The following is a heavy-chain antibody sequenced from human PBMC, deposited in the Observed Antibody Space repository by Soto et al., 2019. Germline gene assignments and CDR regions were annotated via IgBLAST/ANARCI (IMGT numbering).Heavy chain of an antibody. J-gene: IGHJ5*02. CDR3: ATGSGGTSNWFDP. D-gene: IGHD2-15*01. Sequence: ASEALCLPITVSGGSLSSSSYHLGRVPQPPGKGLEWIGSIYYSGSTYYNPSLKSRVTISVDTSKNQFSLKLSSVTAADTAVYYCATGSGGTSNWFDPWGQGTLVTVSS. V-gene: IGHV4-39*01. CDR2: IYYSGST. CDR1: GGSLSSSSYH.